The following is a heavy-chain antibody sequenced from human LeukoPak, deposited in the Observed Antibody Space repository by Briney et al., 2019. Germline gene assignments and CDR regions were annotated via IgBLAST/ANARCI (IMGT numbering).Heavy chain of an antibody. CDR2: IWYDGSNK. CDR3: ARAESLAAAGTGYFDY. J-gene: IGHJ4*02. D-gene: IGHD6-13*01. Sequence: PGGSLRLSCAASAFTFSNFGMHWVRQAPGKGLEWVAVIWYDGSNKYYADSVKGRFTISRDNSKNTLYLQMNSLRAEDTAVYYCARAESLAAAGTGYFDYWGQGTLVAVSS. V-gene: IGHV3-33*01. CDR1: AFTFSNFG.